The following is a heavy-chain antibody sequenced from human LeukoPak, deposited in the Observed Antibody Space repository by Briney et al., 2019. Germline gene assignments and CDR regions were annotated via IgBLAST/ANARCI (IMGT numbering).Heavy chain of an antibody. Sequence: GGSLRLPCAASGFTFSSYDMHWVRQATGKGLEWVSAIGTAGDTYYPGSVKGRFTISRDNAKNSLYLQMNSLRAEDTAVYYCARDGIGYCSGGSCYSGYYYYYGMDVWGQGTTVTVSS. CDR2: IGTAGDT. V-gene: IGHV3-13*01. CDR3: ARDGIGYCSGGSCYSGYYYYYGMDV. J-gene: IGHJ6*02. D-gene: IGHD2-15*01. CDR1: GFTFSSYD.